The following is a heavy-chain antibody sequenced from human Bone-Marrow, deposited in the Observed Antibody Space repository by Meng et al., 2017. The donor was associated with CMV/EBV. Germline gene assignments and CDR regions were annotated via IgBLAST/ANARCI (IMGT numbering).Heavy chain of an antibody. CDR1: GGSISSYY. V-gene: IGHV4-59*01. J-gene: IGHJ6*02. D-gene: IGHD6-13*01. CDR2: IYYSGST. Sequence: SETLSLTCTVSGGSISSYYWSWIRQPPGKGLEWIGYIYYSGSTNYNPSLKSRVTISVDTSKNQFSLKLSSVTAADTAVYYCARGTTGYSSSWLYYYSKDVWGQGTTVTVSS. CDR3: ARGTTGYSSSWLYYYSKDV.